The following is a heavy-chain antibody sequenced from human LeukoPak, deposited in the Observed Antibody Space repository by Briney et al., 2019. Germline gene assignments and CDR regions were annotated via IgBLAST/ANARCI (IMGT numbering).Heavy chain of an antibody. CDR1: GYSISSGYY. D-gene: IGHD3-22*01. V-gene: IGHV4-38-2*02. CDR3: GRGITMIVVVITSNWFDP. J-gene: IGHJ5*02. CDR2: IYHSGST. Sequence: SETLSLTCTVSGYSISSGYYWGWIRPPPGKGLEWIGSIYHSGSTYYNPSLKSRVTISVDTSKNQFSLKLSSVTAADTAVYYCGRGITMIVVVITSNWFDPWGQGTLVTVSS.